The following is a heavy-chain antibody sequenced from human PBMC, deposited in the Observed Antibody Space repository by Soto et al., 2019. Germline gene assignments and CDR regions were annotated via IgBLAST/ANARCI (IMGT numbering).Heavy chain of an antibody. V-gene: IGHV3-9*01. J-gene: IGHJ5*02. Sequence: GGSLRLSCAASGFTFDDYAMHWVRQAPGKGLEWVSGISWNIGSIGYADSVKGRFTISRDNAKNSLYLQMNSLRAEDTALYYCAKGRDYVWGSYRPKGLSNRFDPWGQGTRVTGSS. CDR2: ISWNIGSI. D-gene: IGHD3-16*02. CDR3: AKGRDYVWGSYRPKGLSNRFDP. CDR1: GFTFDDYA.